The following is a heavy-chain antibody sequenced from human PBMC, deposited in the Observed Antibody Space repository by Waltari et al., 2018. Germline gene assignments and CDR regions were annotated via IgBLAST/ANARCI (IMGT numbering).Heavy chain of an antibody. CDR1: GYTFTGYY. Sequence: QVQLVQSGAEVKKPGASVRVSCKTSGYTFTGYYLHWVRQAPGQGLEWMGWINPNSGGTNYAQKFQGRVTMTRDTSISTAYMDLSRLRYDDTAVYYCAHSSGSYYWNFDIWGQGTMVSVSS. CDR2: INPNSGGT. J-gene: IGHJ3*02. CDR3: AHSSGSYYWNFDI. V-gene: IGHV1-2*02. D-gene: IGHD3-10*01.